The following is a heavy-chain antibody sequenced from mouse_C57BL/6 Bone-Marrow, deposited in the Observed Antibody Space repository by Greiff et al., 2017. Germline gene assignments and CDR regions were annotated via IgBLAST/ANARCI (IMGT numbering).Heavy chain of an antibody. D-gene: IGHD2-4*01. CDR1: GYTFTNYW. CDR2: MHPNGGST. Sequence: QVHVKQPGAELVKPGASVKLSCKASGYTFTNYWMHWVKQRPGQGLEWIGMMHPNGGSTDYNEKFKSEATLSVDKSSRTAYMELSSLTSEDSAVYYCARSYDYDEYTRDYWGQGTSVTVSS. V-gene: IGHV1-64*01. CDR3: ARSYDYDEYTRDY. J-gene: IGHJ4*01.